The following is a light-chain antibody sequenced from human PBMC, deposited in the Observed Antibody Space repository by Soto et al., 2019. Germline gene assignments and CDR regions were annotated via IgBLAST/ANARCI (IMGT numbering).Light chain of an antibody. Sequence: QSMRSQPASVSWSPGHSITISGTGTSSDVGGYNYVSWYQHHPGKAPKLIIFDVSNRPSGISNRFSGSKSGNTASLTISGLQAEEHADYYCISYTSSSHYVFGTGTKVTVL. V-gene: IGLV2-14*03. J-gene: IGLJ1*01. CDR2: DVS. CDR3: ISYTSSSHYV. CDR1: SSDVGGYNY.